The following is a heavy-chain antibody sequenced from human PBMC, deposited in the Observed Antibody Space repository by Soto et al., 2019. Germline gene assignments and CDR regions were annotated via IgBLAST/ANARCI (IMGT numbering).Heavy chain of an antibody. CDR3: ATSYGSGYRAFDY. J-gene: IGHJ4*02. V-gene: IGHV1-69*02. D-gene: IGHD3-10*01. CDR1: GDTFTFYS. Sequence: QVQLVQSGAEVKKPGPSVRVSCKTSGDTFTFYSINWVRQAPGLGLEWMGRINPILTMSNYAQRFQGRVTMTADKSTRTAYMELSSLRSEDTAMYYCATSYGSGYRAFDYWGQGALVTVSS. CDR2: INPILTMS.